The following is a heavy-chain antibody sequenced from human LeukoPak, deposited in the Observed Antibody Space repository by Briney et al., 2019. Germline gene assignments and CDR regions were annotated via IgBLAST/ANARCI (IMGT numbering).Heavy chain of an antibody. Sequence: PSETLSLTCTVSGGSISSYYWSWIRQPAGKGLEWIGRIYTSGSTNYNPSLKSRVTMSVDTSKNQFSLKLSSVTAADTAVYYCARDYYDSGGYYWWYFDYWGQGTLVTVSS. D-gene: IGHD3-22*01. V-gene: IGHV4-4*07. CDR1: GGSISSYY. CDR2: IYTSGST. J-gene: IGHJ4*02. CDR3: ARDYYDSGGYYWWYFDY.